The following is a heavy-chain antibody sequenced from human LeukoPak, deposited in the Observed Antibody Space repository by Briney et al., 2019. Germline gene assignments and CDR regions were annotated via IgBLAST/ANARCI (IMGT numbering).Heavy chain of an antibody. CDR3: ARLGPIWFDP. CDR2: IYYSGST. J-gene: IGHJ5*02. V-gene: IGHV4-61*01. Sequence: SETLSLTCIVSGYSISSGYYWGWIRQPPGKGLEWIGYIYYSGSTNHNPSLKSRVTISVDTSKNQFSLKLSSVTAADTAVYYCARLGPIWFDPWGQGTLVTASS. CDR1: GYSISSGYY. D-gene: IGHD3-10*01.